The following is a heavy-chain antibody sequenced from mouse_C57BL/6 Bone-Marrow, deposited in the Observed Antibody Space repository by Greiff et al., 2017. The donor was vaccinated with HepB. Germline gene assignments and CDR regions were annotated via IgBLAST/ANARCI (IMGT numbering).Heavy chain of an antibody. D-gene: IGHD2-3*01. J-gene: IGHJ2*01. Sequence: QVHVKQPGAELVKPGASVKLSCKASGYTFTSYWMQWVKQRPGQGLEWIGEIDPSDSYTNYNQKFKGKATLTVDTSPSTAYMQLSSLTSEDSAVYYCARAEGVHIYEGPCGYWGQGTTLTVSS. CDR3: ARAEGVHIYEGPCGY. V-gene: IGHV1-50*01. CDR1: GYTFTSYW. CDR2: IDPSDSYT.